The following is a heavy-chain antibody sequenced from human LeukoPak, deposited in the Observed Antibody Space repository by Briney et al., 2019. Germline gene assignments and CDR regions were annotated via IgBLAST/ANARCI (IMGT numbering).Heavy chain of an antibody. Sequence: SETLSLTCAVYGGSFSGYYWSWIRQPPGKGLEWIGEINHSGSTSYNPSLKSRVTISVDTSKNQFSLKLSSVTAADTAVYYCARGRFSSSWYGNWFDPWGQGTLVTVSS. V-gene: IGHV4-34*01. CDR3: ARGRFSSSWYGNWFDP. J-gene: IGHJ5*02. CDR1: GGSFSGYY. D-gene: IGHD6-13*01. CDR2: INHSGST.